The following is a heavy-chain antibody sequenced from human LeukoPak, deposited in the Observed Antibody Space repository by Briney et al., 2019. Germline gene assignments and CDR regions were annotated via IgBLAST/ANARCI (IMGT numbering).Heavy chain of an antibody. D-gene: IGHD3-22*01. J-gene: IGHJ4*02. CDR1: GGSISSYY. CDR3: ARAENVFYYDSSGPFRY. CDR2: IYYSGST. V-gene: IGHV4-59*01. Sequence: SETLSLTCTVSGGSISSYYWSWIRQPPGKGLEWIGYIYYSGSTNYNPSLKSRVTISVDTSKNQFSLKLSSVTAAGTAVYYCARAENVFYYDSSGPFRYWGQGTLVTVSS.